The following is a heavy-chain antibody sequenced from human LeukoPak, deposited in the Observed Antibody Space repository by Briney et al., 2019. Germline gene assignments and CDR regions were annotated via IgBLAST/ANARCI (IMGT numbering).Heavy chain of an antibody. CDR1: GGTFSSYA. D-gene: IGHD4-11*01. CDR2: IIPIFGTA. Sequence: SVKVSCKASGGTFSSYAISWVRQAPGQGLEWMGGIIPIFGTANYAQKFQGRVTITADESTSTAYMELSSLRSEDTAVYYCARGDYSNCVGHYYYYYMDVWGKGTTVTVSS. V-gene: IGHV1-69*13. CDR3: ARGDYSNCVGHYYYYYMDV. J-gene: IGHJ6*03.